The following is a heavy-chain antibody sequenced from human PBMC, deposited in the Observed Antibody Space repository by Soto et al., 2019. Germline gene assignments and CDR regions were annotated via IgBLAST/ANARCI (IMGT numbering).Heavy chain of an antibody. Sequence: GGSLRLSCAASGFTFSNYGMHWVRQAPGKGLEWVAVIWYDGNNKYYADSVKGRFTISRDNSNNTLYVQMTSLRAEDTAVYYCAGDKADKDCISTSCFSPLDCWGQGTLVTVS. CDR3: AGDKADKDCISTSCFSPLDC. CDR1: GFTFSNYG. V-gene: IGHV3-33*01. D-gene: IGHD2-2*01. CDR2: IWYDGNNK. J-gene: IGHJ4*02.